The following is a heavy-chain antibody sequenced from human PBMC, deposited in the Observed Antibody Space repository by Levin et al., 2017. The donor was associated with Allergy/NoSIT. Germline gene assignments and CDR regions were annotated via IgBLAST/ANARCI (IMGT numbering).Heavy chain of an antibody. CDR3: TTPQRGNYYNDYYYGMDG. CDR1: TLTFSSYA. Sequence: STLTFSSYAMSWVRQAPGKGLEWVSAISGTGGSTYYADSVKGRFTISRDNSKNTMYLQMNSLRVEETAVYYCTTPQRGNYYNDYYYGMDGWGQGTTVTVSS. J-gene: IGHJ6*02. V-gene: IGHV3-23*01. D-gene: IGHD1-26*01. CDR2: ISGTGGST.